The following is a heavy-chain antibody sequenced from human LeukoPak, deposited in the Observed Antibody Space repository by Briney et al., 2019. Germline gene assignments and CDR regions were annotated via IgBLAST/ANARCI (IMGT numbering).Heavy chain of an antibody. CDR1: GYTFTGYY. Sequence: ASVKVSCKASGYTFTGYYMHWVRQAPGQGLEWMGWINPNSGATNYAQKFQGRVTMTRDTSISTAYMELSGLRSEDTAVYYCATGPVYGSGSYALYYYYMDVWGKGTTVTISS. V-gene: IGHV1-2*02. J-gene: IGHJ6*03. CDR3: ATGPVYGSGSYALYYYYMDV. CDR2: INPNSGAT. D-gene: IGHD3-10*01.